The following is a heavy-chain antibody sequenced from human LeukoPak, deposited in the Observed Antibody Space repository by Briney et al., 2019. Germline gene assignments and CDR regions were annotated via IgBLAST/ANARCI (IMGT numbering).Heavy chain of an antibody. J-gene: IGHJ4*02. V-gene: IGHV3-11*06. Sequence: GGSLRLSCAASGFTFSDHYITWIRRAPGKGLEWVSHISATGTHTHYADSVKGRFTISRDNAKNSLYLQMTSLRADDTAVYYCARVKGSYATDYWGQGTLVTVSS. CDR3: ARVKGSYATDY. CDR2: ISATGTHT. CDR1: GFTFSDHY. D-gene: IGHD5-18*01.